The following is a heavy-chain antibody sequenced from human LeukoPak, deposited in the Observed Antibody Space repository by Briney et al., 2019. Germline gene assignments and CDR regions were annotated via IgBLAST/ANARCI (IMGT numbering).Heavy chain of an antibody. CDR2: INPNSGGT. D-gene: IGHD3-3*01. V-gene: IGHV1-2*02. Sequence: GASVKVSCKASGYTFTGYYMHWVRQAPGQGLEWMGWINPNSGGTNYAQKFQGRVTMTRDTSISTAYVELSRLRSDDTAVYYCARLPPTYYDFWSGSDYFDYWGQGTLVTVSS. J-gene: IGHJ4*02. CDR3: ARLPPTYYDFWSGSDYFDY. CDR1: GYTFTGYY.